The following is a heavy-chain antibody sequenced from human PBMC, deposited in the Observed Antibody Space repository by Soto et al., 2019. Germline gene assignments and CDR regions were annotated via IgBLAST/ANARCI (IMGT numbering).Heavy chain of an antibody. CDR2: INAGSGDT. J-gene: IGHJ4*02. CDR1: GYTFTNYA. Sequence: ASVKVSCKASGYTFTNYAIHWVRQAPGQSLEWMGRINAGSGDTRYAQNSQGRVTMTRDTSTSTAYMELSRLRSDDTAVYYCARDLGCSSTSCYVAYYFDYWGQGTLVTVSS. D-gene: IGHD2-2*01. V-gene: IGHV1-3*01. CDR3: ARDLGCSSTSCYVAYYFDY.